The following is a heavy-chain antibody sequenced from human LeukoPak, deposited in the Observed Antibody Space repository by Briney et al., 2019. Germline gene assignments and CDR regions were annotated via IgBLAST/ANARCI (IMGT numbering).Heavy chain of an antibody. V-gene: IGHV3-7*03. CDR1: GFTFSSYR. Sequence: GGSLRLSCAASGFTFSSYRMSWVRQAPGKGLEGVANIKQDGSEKYYVDSVKGRFTISRDNDKKSLYLQMNSLRAEDTAVYYCARHAGYCSGGSCYDDAFDIWGQGTMVTGSS. CDR2: IKQDGSEK. CDR3: ARHAGYCSGGSCYDDAFDI. D-gene: IGHD2-15*01. J-gene: IGHJ3*02.